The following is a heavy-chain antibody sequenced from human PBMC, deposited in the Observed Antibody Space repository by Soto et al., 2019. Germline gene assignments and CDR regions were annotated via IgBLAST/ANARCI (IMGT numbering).Heavy chain of an antibody. Sequence: QVQLVQSGAEVKKPGSSVKVSCKASGGTFSSYAISWVRQAPGQGLEWMGGIIPIFGTANYAQKFQGRVTLTADESTSTAYMELSSLRSEDTAVYYCARVNYYDSSGYYGGVDYWGQGTLVTVSS. J-gene: IGHJ4*02. CDR2: IIPIFGTA. V-gene: IGHV1-69*01. CDR3: ARVNYYDSSGYYGGVDY. D-gene: IGHD3-22*01. CDR1: GGTFSSYA.